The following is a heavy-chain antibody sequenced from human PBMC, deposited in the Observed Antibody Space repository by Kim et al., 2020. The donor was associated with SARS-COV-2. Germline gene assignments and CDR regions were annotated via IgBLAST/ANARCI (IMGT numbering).Heavy chain of an antibody. Sequence: DTYCPGSVKGRFTISRENAKNSLYLQMNSLSAGDTAVYYCARVEKGYFDLWGRGTLVTVSS. V-gene: IGHV3-13*01. CDR2: DT. J-gene: IGHJ2*01. CDR3: ARVEKGYFDL.